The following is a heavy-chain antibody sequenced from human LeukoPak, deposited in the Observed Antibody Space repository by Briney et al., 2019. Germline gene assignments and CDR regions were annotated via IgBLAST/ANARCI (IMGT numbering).Heavy chain of an antibody. CDR3: ARDRTYCSSTSCYSSAFDI. D-gene: IGHD2-2*01. Sequence: SETLSLTYTVSGGSISSYYWSWIRQPAGKGLEWIGRIYTSGSTNYNPSLKSRVTMSVDTPKNQFSLKLSSVTAADTAVYYCARDRTYCSSTSCYSSAFDIWGQGTMVTVSS. V-gene: IGHV4-4*07. CDR1: GGSISSYY. CDR2: IYTSGST. J-gene: IGHJ3*02.